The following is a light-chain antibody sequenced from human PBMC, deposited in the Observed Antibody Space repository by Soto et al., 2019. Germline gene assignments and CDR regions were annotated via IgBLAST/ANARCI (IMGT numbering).Light chain of an antibody. J-gene: IGKJ4*01. Sequence: EIVWTQSPGTLSLSRGERATLSCRASQSVSSSYLAWYQQKPGQAPRLLIYGASSRATGIPDRFSGSGSGTDFTLTISRLEPEDFAVYYCQQYGSSPLTFGGGTKVDI. CDR2: GAS. CDR1: QSVSSSY. CDR3: QQYGSSPLT. V-gene: IGKV3-20*01.